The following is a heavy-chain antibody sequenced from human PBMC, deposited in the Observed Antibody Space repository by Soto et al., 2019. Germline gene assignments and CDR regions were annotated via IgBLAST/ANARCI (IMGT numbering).Heavy chain of an antibody. D-gene: IGHD5-12*01. CDR3: ARDGAGYSGYDYYYYYYGMDV. CDR1: GYTFTGYY. V-gene: IGHV1-2*04. CDR2: INPNSGGT. J-gene: IGHJ6*02. Sequence: GASVKVSCTASGYTFTGYYMHWVRQAPGQGLEWMGWINPNSGGTNYAQKFQGWVTMTRDTSISTAYMELSRLRSDDTAVYYCARDGAGYSGYDYYYYYYGMDVWGQGTTVTVSS.